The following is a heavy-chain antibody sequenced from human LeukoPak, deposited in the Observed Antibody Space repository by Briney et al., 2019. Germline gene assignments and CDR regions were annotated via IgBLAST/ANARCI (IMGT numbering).Heavy chain of an antibody. V-gene: IGHV3-53*01. CDR1: GFTVSSNY. CDR2: IYSGGST. D-gene: IGHD4-17*01. CDR3: ARDSKDGDYGLDY. Sequence: GGSLRLSCAASGFTVSSNYMSWVRQAPGKGLEWVSVIYSGGSTYYADSVKGRFTFSRDNSKNTLYLQMNSLRAEDTAVYYCARDSKDGDYGLDYWGQGTLVTVSS. J-gene: IGHJ4*02.